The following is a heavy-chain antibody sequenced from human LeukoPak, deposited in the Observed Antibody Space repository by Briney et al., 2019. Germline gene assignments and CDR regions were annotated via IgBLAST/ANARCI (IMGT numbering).Heavy chain of an antibody. CDR1: GYTFSSFG. J-gene: IGHJ4*02. D-gene: IGHD4-23*01. Sequence: PGRSLTLSCAASGYTFSSFGMHWVRQAPGKGLVWVSRIKSDGSSIMYADSVRGRFTISRDNAKNTLYLQMNSLRAEDTAVYYCARDLDYGGRSNFDHWGQGTLVTVSS. V-gene: IGHV3-74*03. CDR2: IKSDGSSI. CDR3: ARDLDYGGRSNFDH.